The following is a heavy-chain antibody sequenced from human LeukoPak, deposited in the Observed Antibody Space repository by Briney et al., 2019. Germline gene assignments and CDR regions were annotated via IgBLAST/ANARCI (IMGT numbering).Heavy chain of an antibody. Sequence: SETLSLTCTVSGGSISSYYWSWIRQPPGKGLEWIGYIYYSGSTNYNPSLKSRVTISVDTSKNQFSLKLTSVTAADTAVYYCARASVLTGYYTAVTFDYWGQGTLATVSS. J-gene: IGHJ4*02. CDR3: ARASVLTGYYTAVTFDY. CDR2: IYYSGST. D-gene: IGHD3-9*01. V-gene: IGHV4-59*12. CDR1: GGSISSYY.